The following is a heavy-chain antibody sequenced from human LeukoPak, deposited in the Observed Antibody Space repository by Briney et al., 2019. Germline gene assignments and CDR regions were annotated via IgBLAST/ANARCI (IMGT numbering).Heavy chain of an antibody. CDR2: IHDGGTT. D-gene: IGHD3-10*01. V-gene: IGHV3-66*01. Sequence: PGGSLRLSCAASGFSVSVNYMTWVRQAPGKGLEWVSVIHDGGTTYYADSVKGRFTISRDNSKNTLYLQMNSLRAEDTAVYYCARESFTMVRGIFIAEGMDCWGQGTLVTVSS. CDR3: ARESFTMVRGIFIAEGMDC. CDR1: GFSVSVNY. J-gene: IGHJ4*02.